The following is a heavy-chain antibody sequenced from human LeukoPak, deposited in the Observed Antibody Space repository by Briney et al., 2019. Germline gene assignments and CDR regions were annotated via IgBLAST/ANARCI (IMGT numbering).Heavy chain of an antibody. J-gene: IGHJ4*02. CDR2: IWHSGIT. CDR1: GVSFHNYY. Sequence: PSETLSPTCTVSGVSFHNYYWSWIRQPPGKGLEWIANIWHSGITNYNPSLKSRVTISVDPSKNQFSLRLSSVTAADTAVYYCARDNYDSSGMDYFDRWGQGTLVTVAS. V-gene: IGHV4-59*12. CDR3: ARDNYDSSGMDYFDR. D-gene: IGHD3-22*01.